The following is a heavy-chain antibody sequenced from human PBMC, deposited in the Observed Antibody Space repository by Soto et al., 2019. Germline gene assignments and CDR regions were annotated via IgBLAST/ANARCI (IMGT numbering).Heavy chain of an antibody. CDR2: IYYSGST. Sequence: PSETLSLTCTVSGGSISSGDYYWSWIRQPPGKGLEWIGYIYYSGSTYYNPSLKSRVTISVDTSKNQFSLKLTSVTAADTAVYYCARGYYESRDYFVGSPIFDYWGQGSLVTVSS. D-gene: IGHD3-22*01. J-gene: IGHJ4*02. CDR3: ARGYYESRDYFVGSPIFDY. CDR1: GGSISSGDYY. V-gene: IGHV4-30-4*01.